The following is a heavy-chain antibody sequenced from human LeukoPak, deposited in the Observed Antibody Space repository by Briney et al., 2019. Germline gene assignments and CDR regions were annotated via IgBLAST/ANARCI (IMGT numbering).Heavy chain of an antibody. Sequence: KPSETLSLTCTVSGGSISSSSYYWGWIRRPPGKGLEWIGSIYYSGSTYYNQSLKSRVTISVDTSKNQFSLKLISVTAADPPVYYCARLEMATPFDYWGQGTLVTVSS. CDR2: IYYSGST. CDR1: GGSISSSSYY. V-gene: IGHV4-39*01. D-gene: IGHD5-24*01. J-gene: IGHJ4*02. CDR3: ARLEMATPFDY.